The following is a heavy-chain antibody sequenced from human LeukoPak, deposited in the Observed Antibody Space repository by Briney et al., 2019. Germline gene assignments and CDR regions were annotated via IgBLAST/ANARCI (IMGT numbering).Heavy chain of an antibody. J-gene: IGHJ5*02. V-gene: IGHV1-2*02. CDR1: GYSFTDYY. Sequence: EASVTVSCKTSGYSFTDYYMHWVRQAPGQGLEWMGWINPNSGGTSSAQKFQGRVTMTRDTSITTVYMEVSWLTSEETAIYYCARADRLHGGPYLIGPWGQGTLVTVSS. CDR3: ARADRLHGGPYLIGP. CDR2: INPNSGGT. D-gene: IGHD2-21*01.